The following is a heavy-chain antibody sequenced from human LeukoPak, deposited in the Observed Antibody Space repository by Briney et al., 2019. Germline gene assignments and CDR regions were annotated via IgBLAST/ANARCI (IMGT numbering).Heavy chain of an antibody. CDR2: IYYSGST. CDR3: ARHGDGIDAFDI. D-gene: IGHD2-15*01. Sequence: SETLSLTCTVSGGSISSYYWSWIRQPPGKGQEWIGYIYYSGSTNYNPSLKSRVTISVDTSKNQFSLKLSSVTAADTAVYYCARHGDGIDAFDIWGQGTMVTVSS. V-gene: IGHV4-59*08. J-gene: IGHJ3*02. CDR1: GGSISSYY.